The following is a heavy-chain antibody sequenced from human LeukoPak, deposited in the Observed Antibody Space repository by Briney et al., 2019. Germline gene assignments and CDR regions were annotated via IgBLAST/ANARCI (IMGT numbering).Heavy chain of an antibody. D-gene: IGHD3-22*01. CDR2: INSFNGNT. Sequence: ASVKVSCKASGYTFTSYGITWVRQAPGQGLEWMGWINSFNGNTNYAQKLQGRVTMTTDTSTSTAYMELRSLRSDDTAVYYCARYDYYDSSGYYDYWGQGTLVTVSS. V-gene: IGHV1-18*01. J-gene: IGHJ4*02. CDR3: ARYDYYDSSGYYDY. CDR1: GYTFTSYG.